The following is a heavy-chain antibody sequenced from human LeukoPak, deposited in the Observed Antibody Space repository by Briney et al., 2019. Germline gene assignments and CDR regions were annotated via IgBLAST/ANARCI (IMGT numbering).Heavy chain of an antibody. Sequence: SETLSLTCAVYGGSFSGYYWSWIRQPPGKGLEWIGEINHSGSTNYNPSLKSRVTISVDTSKNQFSLKLSSVTAADTAVYYCASIIDRSGYYLGYWGQGTLVTVSS. CDR1: GGSFSGYY. CDR2: INHSGST. D-gene: IGHD3-22*01. V-gene: IGHV4-34*01. J-gene: IGHJ4*02. CDR3: ASIIDRSGYYLGY.